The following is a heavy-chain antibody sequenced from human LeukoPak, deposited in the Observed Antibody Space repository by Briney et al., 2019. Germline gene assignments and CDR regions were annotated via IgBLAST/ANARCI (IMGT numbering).Heavy chain of an antibody. D-gene: IGHD3-9*01. CDR1: GFTFSSYG. CDR3: ATHYDILTGPNAFDI. Sequence: GGSLRLSCAASGFTFSSYGMHWVRQAPGKGLEWVAFIRYDGSNKYYADSVKGRFTISRDNSKNTLYLQMNSLRAEDTAVYYCATHYDILTGPNAFDIWGQGTMVTASS. V-gene: IGHV3-30*02. J-gene: IGHJ3*02. CDR2: IRYDGSNK.